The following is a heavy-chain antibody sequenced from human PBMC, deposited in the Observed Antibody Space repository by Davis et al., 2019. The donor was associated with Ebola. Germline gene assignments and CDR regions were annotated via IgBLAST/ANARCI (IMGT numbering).Heavy chain of an antibody. D-gene: IGHD3-10*01. CDR3: ARARGRQWELLDL. Sequence: SETLSLTCTLSDDSSTTSHLWSWTRQSPRRWLEWICEIYHNGNTNYHPSLRSRLTISVDNAKNQFSLQLKSVTAAASAVYYCARARGRQWELLDLWSQGTLVTVPS. J-gene: IGHJ5*02. CDR1: DDSSTTSHL. V-gene: IGHV4-4*02. CDR2: IYHNGNT.